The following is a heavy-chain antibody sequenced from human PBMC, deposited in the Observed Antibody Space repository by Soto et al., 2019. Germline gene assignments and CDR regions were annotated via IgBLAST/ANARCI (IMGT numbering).Heavy chain of an antibody. CDR3: ARQMATIRNYYGMDV. V-gene: IGHV5-51*01. J-gene: IGHJ6*02. CDR2: IYPGDSDT. D-gene: IGHD5-12*01. Sequence: GESLKLSCKGSGYSFTSYWIGWVRQMPGKGLEWMGIIYPGDSDTRYSPSFQGQVTISADKSISTAYLQWSSLKASDTAMYYCARQMATIRNYYGMDVWGQGTTVTVSS. CDR1: GYSFTSYW.